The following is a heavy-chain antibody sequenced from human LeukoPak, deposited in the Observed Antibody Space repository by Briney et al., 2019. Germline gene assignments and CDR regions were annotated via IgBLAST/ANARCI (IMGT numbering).Heavy chain of an antibody. V-gene: IGHV3-23*01. CDR2: ICDSADST. J-gene: IGHJ4*02. D-gene: IGHD1-14*01. CDR3: AKDRPGRAPLDY. CDR1: GFTFSSYV. Sequence: SGGSLRLSCAASGFTFSSYVMSWVRQARGKGQEWLSTICDSADSTSYADSVQARFTISTDKSKNTMYLQMSSLRAEDTSVYYCAKDRPGRAPLDYWGQGTLVTVSS.